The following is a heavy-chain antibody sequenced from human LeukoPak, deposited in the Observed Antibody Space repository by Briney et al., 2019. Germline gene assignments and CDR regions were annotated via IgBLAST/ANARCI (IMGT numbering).Heavy chain of an antibody. Sequence: SETLSLTCTVSGGSISSSSYYWGWIRQPPGKGLEWIGSIYYSGSTCYNPSLKSRVTISVDTSKNQFSLKLSSGTAADTAVYYCARLDYYDSSGYLDYWGQGTLVTVSS. J-gene: IGHJ4*02. V-gene: IGHV4-39*01. CDR1: GGSISSSSYY. CDR3: ARLDYYDSSGYLDY. CDR2: IYYSGST. D-gene: IGHD3-22*01.